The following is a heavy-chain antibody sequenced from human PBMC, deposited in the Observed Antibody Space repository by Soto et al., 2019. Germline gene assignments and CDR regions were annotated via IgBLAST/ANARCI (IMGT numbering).Heavy chain of an antibody. V-gene: IGHV1-3*01. D-gene: IGHD3-3*01. Sequence: ASVKVSCKASGYTFTSYAMHWVRQAPGQRLEWMGWINAGNGNTKYSQKFQGRVTITRDTSASTAYMELSSLRSEDTAVYYCARDRAGSTIFGVVIPSYYMDVWGKGTTVTVSS. CDR2: INAGNGNT. J-gene: IGHJ6*03. CDR1: GYTFTSYA. CDR3: ARDRAGSTIFGVVIPSYYMDV.